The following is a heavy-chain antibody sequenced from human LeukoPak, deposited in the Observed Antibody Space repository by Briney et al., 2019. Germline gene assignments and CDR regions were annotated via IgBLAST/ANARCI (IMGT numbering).Heavy chain of an antibody. CDR3: ASGYYYDSSGYSGGWFDP. Sequence: PSETLSLTCTVSGGSISSHYWSWIRQPPGKGLEWIRYIYYSGSTNYNPSLKSRVTISVDTSKNQFSLKLSSVTAADTAVYYCASGYYYDSSGYSGGWFDPWGQGTLVTVSS. V-gene: IGHV4-59*11. J-gene: IGHJ5*02. CDR2: IYYSGST. D-gene: IGHD3-22*01. CDR1: GGSISSHY.